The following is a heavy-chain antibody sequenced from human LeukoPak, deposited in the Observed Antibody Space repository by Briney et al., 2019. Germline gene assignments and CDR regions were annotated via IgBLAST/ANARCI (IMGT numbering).Heavy chain of an antibody. V-gene: IGHV4-34*01. D-gene: IGHD6-13*01. Sequence: SETLSLTCAVYGGSFSGYYWSWIRQPPGKGLEWIGEINRSGSTNYNPSLKSRVTISVDTSKNQFSLKLSSVTAADTAVYYCARVKRAAAGRTYYYYYYMDVWGKGTTVTVSS. CDR3: ARVKRAAAGRTYYYYYYMDV. CDR2: INRSGST. J-gene: IGHJ6*03. CDR1: GGSFSGYY.